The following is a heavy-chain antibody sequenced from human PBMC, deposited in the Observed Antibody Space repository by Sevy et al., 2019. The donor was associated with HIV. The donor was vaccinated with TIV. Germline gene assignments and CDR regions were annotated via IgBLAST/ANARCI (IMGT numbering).Heavy chain of an antibody. V-gene: IGHV1-18*01. D-gene: IGHD3-10*01. CDR2: ISDYNGYT. Sequence: ASVKVSCKASGYTFSSYGISWVRHAPGQGLEWMGWISDYNGYTNYAHKFQGRVTMSTETSTRTAYMELRSLRSDDTAVHFFAREGYYYRSGTYSPPNYYGMDVWGQGTAVTVSS. J-gene: IGHJ6*02. CDR1: GYTFSSYG. CDR3: AREGYYYRSGTYSPPNYYGMDV.